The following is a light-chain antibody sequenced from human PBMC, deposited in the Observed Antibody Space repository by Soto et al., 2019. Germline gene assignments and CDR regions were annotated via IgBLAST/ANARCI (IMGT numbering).Light chain of an antibody. Sequence: DIVLTQSPGTLSLSHGERATLSCRASQSVSSNLAWYQQKPGQAPRLLIYGASTRATGIPARFSGSGSGTEFTLTISSLQSEDFAVYYCQQYNNWPTWTFGQGGMVDVK. V-gene: IGKV3-15*01. J-gene: IGKJ1*01. CDR1: QSVSSN. CDR2: GAS. CDR3: QQYNNWPTWT.